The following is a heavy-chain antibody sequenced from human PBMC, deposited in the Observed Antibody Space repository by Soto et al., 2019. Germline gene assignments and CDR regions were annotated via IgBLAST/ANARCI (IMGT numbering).Heavy chain of an antibody. Sequence: EVQLVESGGGLVKPGGSLRLSCAASGFTFSNAWMNWVRQAPGKGLEWVGRIKSKTDGAATDYAAPVKGSFTISRDDSRNTLYLKMNSLKTEDTAVYYCTTDAKYSGSYADYWGQGTLVTVSS. CDR2: IKSKTDGAAT. V-gene: IGHV3-15*07. J-gene: IGHJ4*02. D-gene: IGHD1-26*01. CDR1: GFTFSNAW. CDR3: TTDAKYSGSYADY.